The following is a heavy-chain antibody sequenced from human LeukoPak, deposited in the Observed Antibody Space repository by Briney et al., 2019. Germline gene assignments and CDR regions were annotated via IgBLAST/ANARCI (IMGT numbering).Heavy chain of an antibody. CDR3: ASSVGSTDY. CDR1: GESLSKYY. D-gene: IGHD1-26*01. V-gene: IGHV4-34*01. Sequence: PSETLSLTCAVYGESLSKYYWTWIRQSPGKGLEWIGEINHRGSTNLNPSLKSRVTLSVDTSKHQFSLKLTSVTAADAAAYYCASSVGSTDYWGQGTLVTVSS. CDR2: INHRGST. J-gene: IGHJ4*02.